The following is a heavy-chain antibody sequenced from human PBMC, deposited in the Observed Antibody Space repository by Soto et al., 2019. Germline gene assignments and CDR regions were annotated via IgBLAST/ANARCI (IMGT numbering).Heavy chain of an antibody. Sequence: KPGWSLRLSCAASGLNFEKCSMNWVRQPPGKGPEWLASISPSSTYIRYADSVKGRFTISRDNARNSLSLQMMNLRADDTAIYYCATDTGDIEVVPATTWGQGTLVTVXS. CDR2: ISPSSTYI. CDR1: GLNFEKCS. D-gene: IGHD2-15*01. J-gene: IGHJ4*02. V-gene: IGHV3-21*04. CDR3: ATDTGDIEVVPATT.